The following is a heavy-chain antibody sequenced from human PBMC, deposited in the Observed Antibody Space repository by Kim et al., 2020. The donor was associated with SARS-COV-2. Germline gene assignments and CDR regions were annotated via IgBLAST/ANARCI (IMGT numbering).Heavy chain of an antibody. D-gene: IGHD5-12*01. CDR2: IITILGIA. V-gene: IGHV1-69*02. CDR1: GGTFSSYT. CDR3: ARGHIVATIPFDY. J-gene: IGHJ4*02. Sequence: SVKVSCKASGGTFSSYTISWVRQAPGQGLEWMGRIITILGIANYAQKFQGRVTITADKSTSTAYMERSSLRSEDTAVYYCARGHIVATIPFDYWGQGTLVTVSS.